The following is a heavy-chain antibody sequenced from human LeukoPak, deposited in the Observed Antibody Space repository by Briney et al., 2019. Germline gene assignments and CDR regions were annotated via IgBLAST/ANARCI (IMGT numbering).Heavy chain of an antibody. J-gene: IGHJ5*02. CDR1: GFTFSSYA. Sequence: GGSLRLSCAASGFTFSSYAMHWVRQAPGKGLEWVAVISYDGSNKYYADSVKGRFTISRDNSKNTLYLQMNSLRAEDTAVYYCAKDGVATPTAWGQGTLVNVSS. D-gene: IGHD5-12*01. CDR3: AKDGVATPTA. V-gene: IGHV3-30*07. CDR2: ISYDGSNK.